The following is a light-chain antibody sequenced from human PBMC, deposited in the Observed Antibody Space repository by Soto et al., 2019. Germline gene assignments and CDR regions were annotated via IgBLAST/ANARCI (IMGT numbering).Light chain of an antibody. CDR3: QQYHHSSS. CDR2: KAS. J-gene: IGKJ2*01. V-gene: IGKV1-5*03. CDR1: QSVSNL. Sequence: DIQMTQSPSTLSASVGDRVTITCRASQSVSNLLAWYQQKPGKAPKLLISKASNLESGVPSRFSGSGSGTQFTLIISSLQPDDSASYYCQQYHHSSSFGQGTKL.